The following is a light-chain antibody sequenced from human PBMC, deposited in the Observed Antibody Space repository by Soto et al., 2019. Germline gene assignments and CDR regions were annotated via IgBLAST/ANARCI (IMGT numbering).Light chain of an antibody. CDR1: QGISNY. V-gene: IGKV1-27*01. Sequence: DIQMTQSPSSLSASLGDRVTITCRASQGISNYLAWYQQKPGKVPKLLIYVASPLQLGVPSRFSGSGSGKDFTLTISSLQPEDVATYYCKKYNSAPLTFGGGTKVEIK. J-gene: IGKJ4*01. CDR2: VAS. CDR3: KKYNSAPLT.